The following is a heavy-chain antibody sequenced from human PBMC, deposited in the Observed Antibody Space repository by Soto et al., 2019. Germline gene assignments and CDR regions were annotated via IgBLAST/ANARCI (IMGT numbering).Heavy chain of an antibody. CDR2: ISGSGGST. CDR1: GFTFSSYA. J-gene: IGHJ4*02. Sequence: EVQLLDSGGGLVQPGGSLRLSCAASGFTFSSYAMRWVRQAPGKGLEWVSAISGSGGSTYYADSVKGRFTISRDNSKNTLYLHMNSLRAEDTAVYYCARRGSGSYYDYWGQGTLVSVSS. D-gene: IGHD1-26*01. CDR3: ARRGSGSYYDY. V-gene: IGHV3-23*01.